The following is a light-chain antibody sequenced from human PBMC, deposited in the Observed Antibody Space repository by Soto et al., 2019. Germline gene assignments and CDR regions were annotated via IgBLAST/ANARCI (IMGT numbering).Light chain of an antibody. CDR2: RNN. J-gene: IGLJ3*02. CDR3: AACAGRLSGWV. CDR1: SSNIGSNY. V-gene: IGLV1-47*01. Sequence: QSVLTQPPSASGNPVQRVTISWYGSSSNIGSNYVYWYQQLPGTAPKLLIYRNNQRPSGVPDRFSGAKSGTSASLAISGLRAEDEADYYCAACAGRLSGWVLGGGTQLPVL.